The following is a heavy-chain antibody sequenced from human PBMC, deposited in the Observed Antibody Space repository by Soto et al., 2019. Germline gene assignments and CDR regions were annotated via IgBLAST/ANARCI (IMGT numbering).Heavy chain of an antibody. Sequence: QVQLVESGGGLVQPGRSLRLSCAASGFTFSSYAMHWVRQAPGKGLEWVAVISYDGSNKYYADSVKGRFTISRDNSKNTLYLQMNSLTAEDTAVYYCARAGCDGGSCYTLVGLRNGMDVWGQGTTVTVSS. V-gene: IGHV3-30-3*01. CDR2: ISYDGSNK. CDR3: ARAGCDGGSCYTLVGLRNGMDV. CDR1: GFTFSSYA. D-gene: IGHD2-15*01. J-gene: IGHJ6*02.